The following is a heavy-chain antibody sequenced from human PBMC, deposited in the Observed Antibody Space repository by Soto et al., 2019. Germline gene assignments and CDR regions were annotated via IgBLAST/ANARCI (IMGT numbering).Heavy chain of an antibody. D-gene: IGHD6-13*01. CDR3: AKGGGYSSSWYENWFDP. CDR1: GFTFSSYG. CDR2: ILYDGSNK. V-gene: IGHV3-30*18. J-gene: IGHJ5*02. Sequence: QVQLVESGGGVVQPGRSLRLSCAASGFTFSSYGMHWVRQAPGKGLEWVAVILYDGSNKYYADSVKGRFTISRDNSKNTLYLQMNSLRAEDTAVYYCAKGGGYSSSWYENWFDPWGQGTLVTVSS.